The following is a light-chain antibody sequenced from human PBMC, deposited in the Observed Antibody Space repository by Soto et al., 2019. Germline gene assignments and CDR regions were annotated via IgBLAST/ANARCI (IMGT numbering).Light chain of an antibody. V-gene: IGKV1-39*01. CDR1: QAINNY. J-gene: IGKJ2*01. CDR2: GAS. Sequence: DIQMTQSPSSLSASVGDRVTITCQTSQAINNYLNWYRQKPGKVPEVLIYGASSLQDGVSSRFTGSASRTYFTLTISSLQPEDFATYYCQQVYDFPHTFGQGTKVEV. CDR3: QQVYDFPHT.